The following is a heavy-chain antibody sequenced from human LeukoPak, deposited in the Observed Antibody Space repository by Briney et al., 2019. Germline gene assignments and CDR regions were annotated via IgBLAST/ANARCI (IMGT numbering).Heavy chain of an antibody. Sequence: PGRSLRLSCAASGFSFGSYGMHWVRQAPGKGLEWVAFIRYGGSHQFYADSVRGRFTISRDNPKNTLYLQMNSLRGEDTAVYFCARDSGTWFYLQDWGQGTPVTVSS. V-gene: IGHV3-33*01. CDR1: GFSFGSYG. D-gene: IGHD2/OR15-2a*01. J-gene: IGHJ1*01. CDR2: IRYGGSHQ. CDR3: ARDSGTWFYLQD.